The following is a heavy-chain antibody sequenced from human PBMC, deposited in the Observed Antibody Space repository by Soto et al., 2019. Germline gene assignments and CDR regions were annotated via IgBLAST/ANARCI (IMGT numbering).Heavy chain of an antibody. CDR3: VKDWTGNKCPCLDV. D-gene: IGHD2-8*02. J-gene: IGHJ6*02. CDR2: ISGDGKRT. V-gene: IGHV3-23*01. CDR1: GFTFNAHA. Sequence: EVEVLESGGGLQQPGGSVRLSWVASGFTFNAHAMTWVRQGPGVGLEWTSSISGDGKRTYYADSVKGRVTVSRDNSKKTLTLQMNSLRVEDTATYYCVKDWTGNKCPCLDVWGQGTTVTVSS.